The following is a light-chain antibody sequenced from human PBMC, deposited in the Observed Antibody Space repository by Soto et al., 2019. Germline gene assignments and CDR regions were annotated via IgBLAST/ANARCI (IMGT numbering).Light chain of an antibody. CDR2: DVG. CDR3: SSYTSTMTNV. CDR1: SSDVGSSNL. J-gene: IGLJ1*01. Sequence: QSVLTQPASVSGSPGQSITISCTGTSSDVGSSNLVSWYQQYPGTAPKLIIYDVGSRPSGVSDRFSGSKSGNTASLTVSGLQAADEADYFCSSYTSTMTNVFGSGTKVTVL. V-gene: IGLV2-14*02.